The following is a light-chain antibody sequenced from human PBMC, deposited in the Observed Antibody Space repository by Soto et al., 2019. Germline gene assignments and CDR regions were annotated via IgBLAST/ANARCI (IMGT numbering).Light chain of an antibody. V-gene: IGKV2-28*01. Sequence: ITLSESAVSLPPSPGGASSSSCRSSQSALHSNGYYYLEWHLQTPGQSPQLLIDFGSKRASGVPDRFSGSGSGTDFTLNISRVEAEDVGVYYCMQHLQSWTFGQGTKVDIK. CDR1: QSALHSNGYYY. CDR3: MQHLQSWT. CDR2: FGS. J-gene: IGKJ1*01.